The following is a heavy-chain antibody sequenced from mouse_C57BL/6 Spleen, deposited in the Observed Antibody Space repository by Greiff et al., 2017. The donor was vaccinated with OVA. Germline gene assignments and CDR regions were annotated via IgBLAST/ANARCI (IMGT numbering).Heavy chain of an antibody. CDR1: GYSFTDYN. D-gene: IGHD1-1*01. Sequence: VHVKQSGPELVKPGASVKISCKASGYSFTDYNMNWVKQSNGKSLEWIGVINPNYGTTSYNQKFKGKATLTVDQSSSTAYMQLNSLTSEDSAVYYCARKYYGSSLYAMDYWGQGTSVTVSS. CDR2: INPNYGTT. J-gene: IGHJ4*01. V-gene: IGHV1-39*01. CDR3: ARKYYGSSLYAMDY.